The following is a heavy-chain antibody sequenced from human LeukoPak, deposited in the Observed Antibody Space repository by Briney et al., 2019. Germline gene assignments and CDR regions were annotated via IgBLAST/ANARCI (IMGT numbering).Heavy chain of an antibody. Sequence: GGSLRLSCAASGFTFSNYWMSWVRQAPGKGLEWVANIKLDGSEKYYMDSVKGRFTISRDNAKSSLYLQMSSLTSEDTAVYYCARVGSGCTTTSCFLSWGQGTLVTVSS. CDR2: IKLDGSEK. J-gene: IGHJ4*02. D-gene: IGHD2-2*01. CDR3: ARVGSGCTTTSCFLS. V-gene: IGHV3-7*01. CDR1: GFTFSNYW.